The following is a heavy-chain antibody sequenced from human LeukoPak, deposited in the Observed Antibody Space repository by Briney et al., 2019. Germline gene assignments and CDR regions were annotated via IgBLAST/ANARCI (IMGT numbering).Heavy chain of an antibody. CDR2: IWYDGSNK. CDR1: GFTFSSYG. J-gene: IGHJ4*02. CDR3: ARDPSSMTTVTSDFDY. V-gene: IGHV3-33*01. Sequence: PGGSLRLSCAASGFTFSSYGMHWVRQAPGKGLEWVAVIWYDGSNKDYADSVKGRFTISRDNSKNTLYLQMNSLRAEDTAVYYCARDPSSMTTVTSDFDYWGQGTLVTVSA. D-gene: IGHD4-17*01.